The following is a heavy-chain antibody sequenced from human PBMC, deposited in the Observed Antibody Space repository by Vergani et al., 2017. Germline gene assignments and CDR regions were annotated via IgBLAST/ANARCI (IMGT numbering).Heavy chain of an antibody. CDR3: AREAYCSSTSCRRGWFDP. CDR2: ISAYNGNT. D-gene: IGHD2-2*01. J-gene: IGHJ5*02. Sequence: QVQLVQSGAEVKKPGASVKVSCKASGYTFTSYGISWVRQAPGQGLEWMGWISAYNGNTNYAQKLQGRVTMTTDTSTSTAYMELRSLRSDDTAVYYCAREAYCSSTSCRRGWFDPWGQGTLVTVSS. CDR1: GYTFTSYG. V-gene: IGHV1-18*04.